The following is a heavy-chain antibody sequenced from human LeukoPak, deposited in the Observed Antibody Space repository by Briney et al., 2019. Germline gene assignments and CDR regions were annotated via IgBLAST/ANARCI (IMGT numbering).Heavy chain of an antibody. CDR3: ARDQDYGDYTGAAGY. D-gene: IGHD4-17*01. CDR2: ISAYNGNT. Sequence: ASVKVSCKASGYTFTSYGISRVRQAPGQGLEWMGWISAYNGNTNYAQKLQGRVTMTTDTSTSTAYMELRSLRSDDTAVYYCARDQDYGDYTGAAGYWGQGTLVTVSS. J-gene: IGHJ4*02. CDR1: GYTFTSYG. V-gene: IGHV1-18*01.